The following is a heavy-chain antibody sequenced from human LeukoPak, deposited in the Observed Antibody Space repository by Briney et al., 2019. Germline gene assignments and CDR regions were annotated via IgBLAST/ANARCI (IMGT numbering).Heavy chain of an antibody. V-gene: IGHV1-24*01. CDR1: GYTLTELS. D-gene: IGHD1-14*01. CDR3: ARSNQRPPYYYYMDV. Sequence: ASVKVSCKVSGYTLTELSVHWVRQAPGKGLEWMGGFDPEDGETIYAQKFQGRVTMTEDTSTDTAYMELSSLRSEDTAVYYCARSNQRPPYYYYMDVWGKGTTVTVSS. J-gene: IGHJ6*03. CDR2: FDPEDGET.